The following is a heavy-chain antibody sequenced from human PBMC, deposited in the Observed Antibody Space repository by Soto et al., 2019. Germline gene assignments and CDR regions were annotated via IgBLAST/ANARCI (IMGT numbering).Heavy chain of an antibody. V-gene: IGHV4-59*08. CDR1: GGSISSYY. CDR2: IYYSGNT. D-gene: IGHD3-9*01. J-gene: IGHJ6*03. Sequence: QVQLQESGPGLVKPSETLSLTCTVSGGSISSYYWSWIRQPPGKGLEWIGYIYYSGNTNYNPSLNSRVPISVDTSKNQFSMKLSSVTAADTAVYYCASVLRERSGFTGSLDYYYYYYMDVWGKGTTVTVSS. CDR3: ASVLRERSGFTGSLDYYYYYYMDV.